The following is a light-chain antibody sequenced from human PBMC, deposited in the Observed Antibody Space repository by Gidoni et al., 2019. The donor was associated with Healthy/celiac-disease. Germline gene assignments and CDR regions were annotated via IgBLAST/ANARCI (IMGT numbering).Light chain of an antibody. J-gene: IGLJ3*02. CDR2: DVS. CDR1: SSDVGGYNY. V-gene: IGLV2-11*01. Sequence: QSALTQPRSVSGSPGQSVTISCTGTSSDVGGYNYVSCYHQHPGKAPKRMIYDVSKRPSGDPDRFSGSKSGNTASLTISGLQAEDEADYYCCSYAGSPWVFGGGTKLTVL. CDR3: CSYAGSPWV.